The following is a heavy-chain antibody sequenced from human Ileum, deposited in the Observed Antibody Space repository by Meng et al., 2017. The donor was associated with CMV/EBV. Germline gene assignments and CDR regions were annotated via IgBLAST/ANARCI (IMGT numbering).Heavy chain of an antibody. D-gene: IGHD3-22*01. Sequence: QGRLPGFGPGLVKPSQTLSLPCTVSGDCIGSSGFVWSWIRQPAGKGLEWVGRISSSGNANYNSSLRSRVTISVDTSKNQFSLKVTSVTAADTAVYYCARDRFYDRSGNYYEIDYWGQGTLVTVSS. CDR3: ARDRFYDRSGNYYEIDY. CDR2: ISSSGNA. CDR1: GDCIGSSGFV. V-gene: IGHV4-61*02. J-gene: IGHJ4*02.